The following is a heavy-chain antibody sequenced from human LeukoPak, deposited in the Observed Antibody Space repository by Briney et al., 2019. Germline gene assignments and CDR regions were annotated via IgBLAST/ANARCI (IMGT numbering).Heavy chain of an antibody. D-gene: IGHD3-22*01. CDR3: ARGSWDFYYDSSGQNAFDI. J-gene: IGHJ3*02. Sequence: SETLSLTCAVYGGSFSGYYWSWIRQHPGKGLEWIGYIYYSGSTYYNPSLKSRVTISVDTSKNQFSLKLSSVTAADTAVYYCARGSWDFYYDSSGQNAFDIWGQGTMVTVSS. CDR2: IYYSGST. V-gene: IGHV4-31*11. CDR1: GGSFSGYY.